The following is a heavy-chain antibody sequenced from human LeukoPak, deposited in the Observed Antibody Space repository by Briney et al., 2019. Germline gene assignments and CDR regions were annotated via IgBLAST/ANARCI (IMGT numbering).Heavy chain of an antibody. CDR3: AKDDSSGYFYYYYYMDV. J-gene: IGHJ6*03. D-gene: IGHD3-22*01. Sequence: GGSLRLSCGVSGFTFSSYGMHWVRQAPGKGLEWVAYIRYDGSNRHYADSVKGRFTISRDNSKNTLYLQMNSLRAEDTAVYYCAKDDSSGYFYYYYYMDVWGKGTTVTVSS. CDR2: IRYDGSNR. V-gene: IGHV3-30*02. CDR1: GFTFSSYG.